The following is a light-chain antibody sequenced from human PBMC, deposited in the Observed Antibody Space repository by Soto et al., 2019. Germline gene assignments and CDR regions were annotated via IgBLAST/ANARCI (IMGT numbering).Light chain of an antibody. V-gene: IGKV3-20*01. CDR2: GVS. Sequence: ETVLTQSPGTLSLSPGEGATLSCRASQTVGASQLAWYQQKPGQSPRLVIYGVSNRATDIPDRFGGSGSGTDFTLTISRLEPEDFAVYYCHQYSNPPHTFGQGTKLEIK. J-gene: IGKJ2*01. CDR3: HQYSNPPHT. CDR1: QTVGASQ.